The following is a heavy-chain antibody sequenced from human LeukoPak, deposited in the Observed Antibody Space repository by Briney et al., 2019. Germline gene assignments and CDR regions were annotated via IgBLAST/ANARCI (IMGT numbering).Heavy chain of an antibody. CDR1: GFTFSSYW. J-gene: IGHJ4*02. Sequence: GGSLRLSCAASGFTFSSYWMSWVRQAPGKGLEWVANIKQDGSEKYYVDSVKGRFTISRDNAKNSLYLQMNSLRAEDTAVYYCARDVVSYYDILTGYYEGYYFDYWGQGTLVTVSS. CDR3: ARDVVSYYDILTGYYEGYYFDY. CDR2: IKQDGSEK. V-gene: IGHV3-7*01. D-gene: IGHD3-9*01.